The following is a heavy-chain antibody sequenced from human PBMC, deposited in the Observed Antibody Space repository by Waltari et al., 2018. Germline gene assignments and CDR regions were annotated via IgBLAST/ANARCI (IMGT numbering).Heavy chain of an antibody. Sequence: EVQLVESGGGLVQPGGSLRLSCVASGFTFSRPWMSWLRQAPGKGLEWVAKINEDESEKFYADSVKGRFTISRDNAKNSLYLQMNSLRVEDTAYYYCARDMGIYTNYAAYWGQGSLVTVSS. D-gene: IGHD4-4*01. CDR2: INEDESEK. CDR1: GFTFSRPW. V-gene: IGHV3-7*01. J-gene: IGHJ4*02. CDR3: ARDMGIYTNYAAY.